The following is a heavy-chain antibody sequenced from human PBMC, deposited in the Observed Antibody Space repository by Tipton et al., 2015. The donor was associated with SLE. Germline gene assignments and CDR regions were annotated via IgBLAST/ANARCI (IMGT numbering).Heavy chain of an antibody. J-gene: IGHJ5*02. CDR3: ARQGPIAAARGNWFDP. D-gene: IGHD6-13*01. CDR2: IYYSGST. CDR1: GVSISTYY. Sequence: TLSLTCTVSGVSISTYYWSWVRQPPGKGLEWIGYIYYSGSTNHNPSLKSRVTMSVDTSKNQFSLKLSSVTAADTAVYYCARQGPIAAARGNWFDPWGQGTLVTVSS. V-gene: IGHV4-59*01.